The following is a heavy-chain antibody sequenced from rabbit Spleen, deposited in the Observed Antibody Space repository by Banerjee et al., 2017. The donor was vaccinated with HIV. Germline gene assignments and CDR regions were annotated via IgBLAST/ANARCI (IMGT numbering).Heavy chain of an antibody. V-gene: IGHV1S7*01. CDR1: GFTISGYW. CDR2: IYPITETT. CDR3: ARDAAGREDFNL. J-gene: IGHJ4*01. D-gene: IGHD4-2*01. Sequence: QLVESGGRLVPPGGSLTLSCKAFGFTISGYWMNWVRQAPGKGLEWIGIIYPITETTYYANWVNGRFTISSDNAQNTVDLQMNSLTVADTATYFCARDAAGREDFNLWGQGTLVTVS.